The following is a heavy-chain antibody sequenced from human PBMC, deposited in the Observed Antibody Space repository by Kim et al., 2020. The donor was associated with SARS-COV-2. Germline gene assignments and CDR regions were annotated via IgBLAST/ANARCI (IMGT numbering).Heavy chain of an antibody. J-gene: IGHJ1*01. Sequence: LKSRVTISVDTSKNQFSLKLSSVTAADTAVYYCAREGPLYLLPDQRSFQHWGQGTLVTVSS. D-gene: IGHD2-2*02. CDR3: AREGPLYLLPDQRSFQH. V-gene: IGHV4-34*01.